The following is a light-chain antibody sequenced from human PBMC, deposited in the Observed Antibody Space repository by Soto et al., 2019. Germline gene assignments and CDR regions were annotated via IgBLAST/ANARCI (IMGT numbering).Light chain of an antibody. J-gene: IGKJ2*01. V-gene: IGKV3-20*01. CDR2: GAS. CDR1: QSVSSSY. CDR3: HQYGGSPGA. Sequence: EIVLTQSPANLSLSPGERATLSCRASQSVSSSYLAWYQQKQGQAPRLLIYGASSRATGIPDRFSGSGSGTDFTLSISRLEPEDFAVYFCHQYGGSPGAFGQGTKLEIK.